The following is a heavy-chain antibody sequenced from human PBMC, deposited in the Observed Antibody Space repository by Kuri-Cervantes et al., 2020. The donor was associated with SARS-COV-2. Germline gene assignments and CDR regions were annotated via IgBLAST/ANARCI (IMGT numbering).Heavy chain of an antibody. CDR2: IYHSGST. CDR1: GGSISSSSYY. V-gene: IGHV4-39*01. D-gene: IGHD5-18*01. CDR3: ARLGGYRSGYNWFDP. Sequence: ETLSLTCTVSGGSISSSSYYWGWIRQPPGKGLEWIGSIYHSGSTYYNPSLKSRVTISVDTSKNQFSLNLISVTAADTAVYYCARLGGYRSGYNWFDPWGQGTLVTVSS. J-gene: IGHJ5*02.